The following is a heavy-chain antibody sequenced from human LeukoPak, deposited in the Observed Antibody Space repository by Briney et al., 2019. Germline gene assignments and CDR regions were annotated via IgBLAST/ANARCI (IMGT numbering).Heavy chain of an antibody. D-gene: IGHD6-13*01. CDR1: GFTSSSYA. CDR3: AKFPAAGTNSGGFDY. V-gene: IGHV3-23*01. Sequence: GGSLRLSCAPSGFTSSSYAMSWVRQAPGKGLEWVSSISGSGGSTYYADSVKGRFTISRDNSKNTLYLQMNSLRAEDTALYHCAKFPAAGTNSGGFDYWGQGTLVTVSS. J-gene: IGHJ4*02. CDR2: ISGSGGST.